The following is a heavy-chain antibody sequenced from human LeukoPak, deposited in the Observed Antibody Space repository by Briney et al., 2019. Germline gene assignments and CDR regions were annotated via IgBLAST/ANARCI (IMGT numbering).Heavy chain of an antibody. D-gene: IGHD2-15*01. J-gene: IGHJ6*02. Sequence: GGSLRLSCAASGFIFSGYWMHWVRQAPGKGLVWLSRIKNDGSITSYADSVKGRFTISRDNAKNSLYLQMNSLRAEDTAVYYCARDRAPVVVVAPGYYYYGMDVWGQGTTVTVSS. CDR1: GFIFSGYW. CDR2: IKNDGSIT. CDR3: ARDRAPVVVVAPGYYYYGMDV. V-gene: IGHV3-74*01.